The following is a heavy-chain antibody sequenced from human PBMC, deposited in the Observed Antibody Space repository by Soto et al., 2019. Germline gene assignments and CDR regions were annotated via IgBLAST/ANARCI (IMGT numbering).Heavy chain of an antibody. CDR1: GFTFSNYG. CDR3: ARDRYSSGWYDLDY. V-gene: IGHV3-33*01. J-gene: IGHJ4*02. CDR2: IWYDGSNK. D-gene: IGHD6-19*01. Sequence: QVQLVESGGGVVQPGRSLRLSCAASGFTFSNYGMHWVRQAPGKGLVWVAVIWYDGSNKYYADSVKGRFTISRDNSKNTLYLQMNSLRAEDTAVYYCARDRYSSGWYDLDYWGQGTLVTVSS.